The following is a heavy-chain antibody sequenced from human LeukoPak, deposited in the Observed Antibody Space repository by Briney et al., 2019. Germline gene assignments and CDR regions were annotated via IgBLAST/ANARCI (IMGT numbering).Heavy chain of an antibody. CDR2: IYHSGST. V-gene: IGHV4-30-2*01. CDR3: ARVVAATDYWYFDL. J-gene: IGHJ2*01. CDR1: GGSISSGGYS. D-gene: IGHD2-15*01. Sequence: PSETLSLTCAVSGGSISSGGYSWSWLRQPPGKGLEWIGYIYHSGSTYYNPSLKSRVTISVDRSKNQFSLKLSSVTAADTAVYYCARVVAATDYWYFDLWGRGTLVTVSS.